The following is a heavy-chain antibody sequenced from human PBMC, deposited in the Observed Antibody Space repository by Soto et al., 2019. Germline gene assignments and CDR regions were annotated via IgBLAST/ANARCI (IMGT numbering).Heavy chain of an antibody. J-gene: IGHJ6*02. CDR1: GGTFSSYA. V-gene: IGHV1-69*13. Sequence: SVKVSCKASGGTFSSYAISWVRQAPGQGLEWMGGIIPIFGTANYAQKFQGRVTITADESTSTAYLELSSLRSEDTAVYYCARGPSLTSIAARPPYYYYGMDVWGQGTTVTVSS. CDR3: ARGPSLTSIAARPPYYYYGMDV. CDR2: IIPIFGTA. D-gene: IGHD6-6*01.